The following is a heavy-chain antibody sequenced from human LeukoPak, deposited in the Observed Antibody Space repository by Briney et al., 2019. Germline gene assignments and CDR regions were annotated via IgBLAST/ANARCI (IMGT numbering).Heavy chain of an antibody. Sequence: GGSLRLSCAASGFTFSNAWMSWVRQAPGKGLEWVGRIKSKTDGGTTDYAAPVKGRFTISRDDSKNTLYLQMNSPKTEDTAVYYCTTTTYYDFWSGYYPFDYWGQGTLVTVSS. V-gene: IGHV3-15*01. CDR2: IKSKTDGGTT. D-gene: IGHD3-3*01. CDR3: TTTTYYDFWSGYYPFDY. J-gene: IGHJ4*02. CDR1: GFTFSNAW.